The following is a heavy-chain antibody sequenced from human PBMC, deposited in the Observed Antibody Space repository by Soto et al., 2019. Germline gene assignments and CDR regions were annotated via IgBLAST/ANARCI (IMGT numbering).Heavy chain of an antibody. CDR1: GFTFSSSG. Sequence: QVQLVESGGGVVQPGRSLRLSCAASGFTFSSSGMHWVRQAPGKGLEWVAVITDDGSTEYYAVSVKGRFTISRDNPKNTVNLQMNSLRGDDTDLYYCAKGEGYVGDSNYFNYWGPGTLVTVSS. V-gene: IGHV3-30*18. CDR2: ITDDGSTE. J-gene: IGHJ4*02. CDR3: AKGEGYVGDSNYFNY. D-gene: IGHD5-12*01.